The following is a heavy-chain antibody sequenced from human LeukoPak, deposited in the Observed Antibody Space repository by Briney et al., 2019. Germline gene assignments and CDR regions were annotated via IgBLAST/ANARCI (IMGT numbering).Heavy chain of an antibody. CDR3: ARITYYYDSSGYYPWAHFDY. Sequence: ASVKVSCKASGGTFSSYAISWVRQAPGQGLEWMGGIIPIFGTANYAQKFQGRVTITADESTSTAYMELSSLRSEDTAVYYCARITYYYDSSGYYPWAHFDYWGQGTLVTVSS. CDR2: IIPIFGTA. V-gene: IGHV1-69*13. J-gene: IGHJ4*02. CDR1: GGTFSSYA. D-gene: IGHD3-22*01.